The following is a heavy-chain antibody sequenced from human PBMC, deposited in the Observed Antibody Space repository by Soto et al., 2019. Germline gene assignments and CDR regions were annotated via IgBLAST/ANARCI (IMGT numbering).Heavy chain of an antibody. Sequence: SETLSLTCTVSGGSISSYYWSWIRQPPGKGLEWIGYIYYSGSTNYNPSLKSRVTISVDTSKNQFSLKLSSVNAADTSVYYCARSYGRYGSGWYMYYFDYWGQGTLVTVSS. CDR1: GGSISSYY. CDR2: IYYSGST. J-gene: IGHJ4*02. D-gene: IGHD6-19*01. CDR3: ARSYGRYGSGWYMYYFDY. V-gene: IGHV4-59*01.